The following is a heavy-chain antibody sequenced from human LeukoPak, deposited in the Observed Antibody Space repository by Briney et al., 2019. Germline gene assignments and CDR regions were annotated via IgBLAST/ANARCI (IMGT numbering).Heavy chain of an antibody. CDR3: ASLDTAMVN. CDR1: GFTFSSYS. Sequence: GGSLRLSCAASGFTFSSYSMNWVRQAPGKGLEWVAVISYDGSNKYYADSVKGRFTISRDNSKNTLYLQMNSLRAEDTAVYYCASLDTAMVNWGQGTLVTVSS. J-gene: IGHJ4*02. CDR2: ISYDGSNK. V-gene: IGHV3-30*03. D-gene: IGHD5-18*01.